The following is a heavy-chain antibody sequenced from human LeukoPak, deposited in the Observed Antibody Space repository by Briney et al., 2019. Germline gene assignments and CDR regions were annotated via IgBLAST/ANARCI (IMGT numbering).Heavy chain of an antibody. V-gene: IGHV5-51*01. Sequence: GESLKISCKGSGYIFNNYWIGWVRQMPGKGLEWMGIIYPGDPDTRYSPSFQGQVTISADKSISTAYLQWSSLKASDTAMYYCARRERLYSSSVYDYWGQGTLVTVSS. CDR3: ARRERLYSSSVYDY. J-gene: IGHJ4*02. CDR1: GYIFNNYW. CDR2: IYPGDPDT. D-gene: IGHD6-13*01.